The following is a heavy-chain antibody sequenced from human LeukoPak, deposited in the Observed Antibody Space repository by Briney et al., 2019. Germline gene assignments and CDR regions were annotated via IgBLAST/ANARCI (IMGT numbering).Heavy chain of an antibody. J-gene: IGHJ5*02. V-gene: IGHV1-69-2*01. CDR3: AIDLKTQTILGDGRFDT. D-gene: IGHD3-16*01. Sequence: ASVKISCKTSGYIFTDHYVHWLQQAPGGGLQWMGRVDPADGETKVAPRFQGRVTIIADTSFDTAYMELSSLRSEGTAMYFCAIDLKTQTILGDGRFDTWGQGTLITVSS. CDR1: GYIFTDHY. CDR2: VDPADGET.